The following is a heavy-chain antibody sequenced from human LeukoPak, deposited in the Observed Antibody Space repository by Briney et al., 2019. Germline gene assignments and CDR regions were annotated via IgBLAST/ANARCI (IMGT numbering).Heavy chain of an antibody. J-gene: IGHJ3*02. D-gene: IGHD2-8*01. CDR1: GFTASSNY. CDR3: AREVMAKRRAFDI. CDR2: IYSDDRT. V-gene: IGHV3-53*04. Sequence: GGSLRLSCAASGFTASSNYMSWVRQAPGKGLEWVSVIYSDDRTYYADSVKGRFTISRHTSKKTLYLQINSLRAEDTAVYYCAREVMAKRRAFDIWGQGTEVTVSS.